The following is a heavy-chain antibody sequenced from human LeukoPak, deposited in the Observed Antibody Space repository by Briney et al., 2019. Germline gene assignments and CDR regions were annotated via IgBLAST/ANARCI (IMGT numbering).Heavy chain of an antibody. Sequence: GGSVSLLCAASGFPLNSYDMRGARQARGKGRVWVSGIRSSGGSTYYEDSVKGRFTISRDNSKNTLYLQMNTLRAEDTAVYYCAKEKVPAAIYYGMDVWGQGTTVTVSS. CDR1: GFPLNSYD. V-gene: IGHV3-23*01. CDR2: IRSSGGST. J-gene: IGHJ6*02. CDR3: AKEKVPAAIYYGMDV. D-gene: IGHD2-2*01.